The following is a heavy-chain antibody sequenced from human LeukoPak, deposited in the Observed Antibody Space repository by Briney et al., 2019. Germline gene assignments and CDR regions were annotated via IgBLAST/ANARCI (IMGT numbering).Heavy chain of an antibody. D-gene: IGHD6-6*01. CDR2: ISGDGGST. CDR1: GFTFDDYA. J-gene: IGHJ6*03. Sequence: GGSLRLSCAASGFTFDDYAMHWVRQAPGKGLEWVSLISGDGGSTYYADSVKGRFTISRDNSKNSLYLQMNSLRTEDTALYYYAKDIEYSSSSGYYYYMDVWGKGTTVTVSS. CDR3: AKDIEYSSSSGYYYYMDV. V-gene: IGHV3-43*02.